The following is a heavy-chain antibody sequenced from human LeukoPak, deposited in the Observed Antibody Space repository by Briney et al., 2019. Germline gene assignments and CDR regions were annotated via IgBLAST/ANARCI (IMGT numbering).Heavy chain of an antibody. CDR2: FYNSGSS. Sequence: SETLSLTCNVSGGSISSYYWSWIRQPPGKGLEWIGYFYNSGSSNYNPSLKSRVTISVDTSKNQFSLKLSSVTAADTAVYYCARDYGVNFDYWGQGTLVTVSS. CDR3: ARDYGVNFDY. J-gene: IGHJ4*02. D-gene: IGHD4-17*01. CDR1: GGSISSYY. V-gene: IGHV4-59*01.